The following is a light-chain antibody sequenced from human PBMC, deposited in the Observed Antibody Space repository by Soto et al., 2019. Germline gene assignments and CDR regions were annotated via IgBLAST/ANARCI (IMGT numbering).Light chain of an antibody. CDR2: GAS. CDR3: QQYGSSPTT. V-gene: IGKV3-20*01. J-gene: IGKJ1*01. CDR1: QSVSSSY. Sequence: EIVLTQSPCTLSLSPGERATLSCRASQSVSSSYLAWYQQQPGQAPRLLIYGASSKATGIADRFSGSWSGTDFTLTISRLEHEDYAVYYCQQYGSSPTTFGQGTKVEIK.